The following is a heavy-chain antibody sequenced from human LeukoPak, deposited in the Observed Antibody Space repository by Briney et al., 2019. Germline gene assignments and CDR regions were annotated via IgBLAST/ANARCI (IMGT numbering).Heavy chain of an antibody. CDR1: GYRFTSYW. J-gene: IGHJ4*02. Sequence: GESLKISCKGSGYRFTSYWIGWVRPMPGKGLEWMGIIYPGDSDTTYSPSFQGQVTFSADKSTSTAYLQWSSLKASDTAIYYCARLVAGGYTYGYDCWGQGTLVTVSS. D-gene: IGHD5-18*01. CDR3: ARLVAGGYTYGYDC. CDR2: IYPGDSDT. V-gene: IGHV5-51*01.